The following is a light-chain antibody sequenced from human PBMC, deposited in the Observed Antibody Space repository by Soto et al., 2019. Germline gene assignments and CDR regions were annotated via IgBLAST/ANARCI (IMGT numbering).Light chain of an antibody. V-gene: IGKV3-20*01. Sequence: EIVLTQSPGTLSLSPGERATLSCRASQTVSTTYLAWYQQKPGQAPRLLIYGASSRATGIPDRFNGSGSGTDFTLTISRLEPEDFAVYYCQQYGGSPLTFGGGTKVEIK. CDR1: QTVSTTY. CDR2: GAS. J-gene: IGKJ4*01. CDR3: QQYGGSPLT.